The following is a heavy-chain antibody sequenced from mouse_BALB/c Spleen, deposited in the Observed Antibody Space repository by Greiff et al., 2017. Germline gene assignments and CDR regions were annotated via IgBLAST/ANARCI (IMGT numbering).Heavy chain of an antibody. J-gene: IGHJ4*01. D-gene: IGHD2-4*01. V-gene: IGHV5-9-3*01. CDR3: ASAMITSYAMDY. Sequence: EVQLVESGGGLVKPGGSLKLSCAASGFTFSSYAMSWVRQTPEKRLEWVATISSGGSYTYYPDSVKGRFTISRDNAKNTLYLQMSSLRSEDTAMYYCASAMITSYAMDYWGQGTSVTVSS. CDR1: GFTFSSYA. CDR2: ISSGGSYT.